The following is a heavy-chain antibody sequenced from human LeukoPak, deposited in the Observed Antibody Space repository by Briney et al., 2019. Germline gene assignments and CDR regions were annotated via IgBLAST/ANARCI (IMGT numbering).Heavy chain of an antibody. V-gene: IGHV4-34*01. J-gene: IGHJ6*03. CDR3: ARILWSRKYYYYMDV. Sequence: SETLSLTCAVYGGSFSGYYWSWLRQPPGKGLEWIGEINHSGSTNYNPSLKSRVTISVDTSKNQFSLKLSSVTAADTAVYYCARILWSRKYYYYMDVWGKGTTVTISS. D-gene: IGHD2-21*01. CDR1: GGSFSGYY. CDR2: INHSGST.